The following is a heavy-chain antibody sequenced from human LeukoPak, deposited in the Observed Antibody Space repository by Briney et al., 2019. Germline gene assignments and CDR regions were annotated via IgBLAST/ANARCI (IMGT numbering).Heavy chain of an antibody. CDR3: AKERDTAMVTIDY. Sequence: GGSLRLSCAASGFTFSSYGMHWVRQAPGKGLEWVSFIRYDGSNKYYADSVQGRFTISRDNSKNTLYLQMHSLRDEDTAVYYCAKERDTAMVTIDYWGQGTLVTVSS. J-gene: IGHJ4*02. D-gene: IGHD5-18*01. CDR1: GFTFSSYG. V-gene: IGHV3-30*02. CDR2: IRYDGSNK.